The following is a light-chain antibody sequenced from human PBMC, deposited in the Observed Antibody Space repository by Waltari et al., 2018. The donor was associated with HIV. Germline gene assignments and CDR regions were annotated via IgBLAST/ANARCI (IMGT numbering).Light chain of an antibody. V-gene: IGLV1-51*01. CDR1: ISNIANRY. J-gene: IGLJ3*02. CDR2: DHD. CDR3: GTWDNSLSPWV. Sequence: QPVLTQQPSGSAAPGPNVTISCSGSISNIANRYVSWYLQLPGTAPKLIIYDHDKRPPVLPDRFSAFKSGTSATLGITGLQTGDEADYYCGTWDNSLSPWVFGGGNKLTVL.